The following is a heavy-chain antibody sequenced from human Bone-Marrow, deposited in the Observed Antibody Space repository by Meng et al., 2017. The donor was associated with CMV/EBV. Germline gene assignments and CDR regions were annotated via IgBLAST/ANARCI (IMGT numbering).Heavy chain of an antibody. Sequence: SVKVSCKASGGTFSSYAISWVRQAPGQGLEWMGGIIPIFGTANYAQKFQGRVTITTDESTSTAYMELSSLRSEDTAVYYCARGGYYDSSGYYDVGYWGQGTLVTVSS. CDR1: GGTFSSYA. CDR3: ARGGYYDSSGYYDVGY. J-gene: IGHJ4*02. V-gene: IGHV1-69*05. CDR2: IIPIFGTA. D-gene: IGHD3-22*01.